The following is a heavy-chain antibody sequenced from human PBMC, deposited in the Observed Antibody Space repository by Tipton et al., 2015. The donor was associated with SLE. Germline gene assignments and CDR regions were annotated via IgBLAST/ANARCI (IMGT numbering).Heavy chain of an antibody. CDR1: GYSFTSYW. D-gene: IGHD3-9*01. V-gene: IGHV5-51*01. J-gene: IGHJ4*02. CDR2: IYPSDSDT. CDR3: ARELRSAGYSDC. Sequence: QLVQSGAEVKKPGESLKISCKGSGYSFTSYWIGWVCQMPGKGLEWMGIIYPSDSDTRYSPSFQGQVTISVDKSIDTAYLQWSSLRASDTAIYYCARELRSAGYSDCWGQGTLVTVSS.